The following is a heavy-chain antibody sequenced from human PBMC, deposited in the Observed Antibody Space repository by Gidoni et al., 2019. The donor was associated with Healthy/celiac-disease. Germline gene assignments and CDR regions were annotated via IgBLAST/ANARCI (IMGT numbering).Heavy chain of an antibody. J-gene: IGHJ3*02. CDR2: LNHSGST. CDR3: ARGRALTTVTTCDAFDI. Sequence: QVQLQQWGAGLLKPPETLSLTCAVDGGSCSGYYWSWIRQPPGKGLEWIGELNHSGSTNDHPSLQRPVPISVDTSENQFSLKLRSVTAADTAVYYCARGRALTTVTTCDAFDIWGQGTMVTVSS. CDR1: GGSCSGYY. D-gene: IGHD4-17*01. V-gene: IGHV4-34*01.